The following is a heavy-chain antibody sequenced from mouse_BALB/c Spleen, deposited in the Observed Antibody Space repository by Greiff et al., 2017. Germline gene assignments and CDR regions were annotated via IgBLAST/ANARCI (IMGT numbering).Heavy chain of an antibody. CDR1: GFTFSSFG. J-gene: IGHJ3*01. Sequence: EVQGVESGGGLVQPGGSRKLSCAASGFTFSSFGMHWVRQAPEKGLEWVAYISSGSSTIYYADTVKGRFTISRDNPKNTLFLQMTSLRSEDTAMYYCARSPWFAYWGQGTLVTVSA. CDR2: ISSGSSTI. CDR3: ARSPWFAY. V-gene: IGHV5-17*02.